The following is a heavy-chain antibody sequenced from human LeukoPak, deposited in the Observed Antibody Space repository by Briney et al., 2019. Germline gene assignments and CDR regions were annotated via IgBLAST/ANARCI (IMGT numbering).Heavy chain of an antibody. CDR2: IYYSGST. D-gene: IGHD3-3*01. Sequence: PSETLSLTCTVSGGSISSSYWSWIRQPPGKGLEWIGYIYYSGSTNYNPSLKSRVTITVDTSKNQFSLKLSSVTAADTAVYYCAGYNYDFWSGYSKWFDPWGQGTLVTVSS. J-gene: IGHJ5*02. CDR1: GGSISSSY. CDR3: AGYNYDFWSGYSKWFDP. V-gene: IGHV4-59*01.